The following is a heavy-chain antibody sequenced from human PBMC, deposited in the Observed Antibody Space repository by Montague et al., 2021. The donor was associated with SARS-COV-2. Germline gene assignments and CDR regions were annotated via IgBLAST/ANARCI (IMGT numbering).Heavy chain of an antibody. CDR1: GGSISTSPYF. Sequence: SETLSLTCTVSGGSISTSPYFWGWIRQPPGKGLEWIGSIYYSGSTYYNPSLKSRVAISIDTSENQFSLKLSSVTAADTAVYYCARGGDMNWFDPWGQGTLVTVSS. J-gene: IGHJ5*02. CDR2: IYYSGST. D-gene: IGHD2-21*01. V-gene: IGHV4-39*07. CDR3: ARGGDMNWFDP.